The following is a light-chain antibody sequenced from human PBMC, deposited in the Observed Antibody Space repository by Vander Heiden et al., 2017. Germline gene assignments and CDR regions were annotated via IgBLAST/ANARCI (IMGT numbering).Light chain of an antibody. CDR2: EVI. CDR3: SSITGGNNLI. V-gene: IGLV2-8*01. J-gene: IGLJ2*01. CDR1: SSDDGGYNH. Sequence: QSALTHPPSTSRYHGPSVTISCPGPSSDDGGYNHVSWYQQHPGKAPKRMIYEVIKRPSGVPDRVSGSKSGSTAALTVSGLQAEDEADYHCSSITGGNNLIFGGGTKLTVV.